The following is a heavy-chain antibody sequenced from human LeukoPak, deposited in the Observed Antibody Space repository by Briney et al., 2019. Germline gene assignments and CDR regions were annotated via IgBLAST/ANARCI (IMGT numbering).Heavy chain of an antibody. J-gene: IGHJ5*02. CDR3: ARRAVGNWFDP. CDR1: GYTFNGYY. Sequence: ASVKVSCKASGYTFNGYYKHWVRQAPGQGLEWMGIIYPGDSDTKYSPSFQGQVTISADKSISTAYLQWSSLKASDTAMYYCARRAVGNWFDPWGQGTLVTVSS. V-gene: IGHV5-51*01. CDR2: IYPGDSDT. D-gene: IGHD2-15*01.